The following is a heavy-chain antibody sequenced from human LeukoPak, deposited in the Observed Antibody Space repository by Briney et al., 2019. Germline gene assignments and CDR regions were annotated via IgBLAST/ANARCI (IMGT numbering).Heavy chain of an antibody. Sequence: GGSLRLSCAASGFNFRNAWMAWVRQAPGKGREWVGRIRNEIDGGTTHYATSATGRFTITRDDSRNTLYLQVQGLKSEDTAVYYCATDRLFHNYWGQGTLVTVSS. V-gene: IGHV3-15*01. CDR3: ATDRLFHNY. CDR2: IRNEIDGGTT. J-gene: IGHJ4*02. D-gene: IGHD6-6*01. CDR1: GFNFRNAW.